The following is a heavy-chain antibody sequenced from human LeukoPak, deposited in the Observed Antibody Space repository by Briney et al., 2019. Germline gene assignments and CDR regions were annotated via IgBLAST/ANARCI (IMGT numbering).Heavy chain of an antibody. D-gene: IGHD2-2*02. CDR1: GFTLDDYA. CDR2: ISWNSGSI. Sequence: SGGSLRLSCAASGFTLDDYAMHWVRQAPGKGLEWVSGISWNSGSIGYADSVKGRFTISRDNAKNSLYLQMNSLRAEDMALYYCAKDMGGGYCSSTSCYNRGAFDIWGQGTMVTVSS. V-gene: IGHV3-9*03. CDR3: AKDMGGGYCSSTSCYNRGAFDI. J-gene: IGHJ3*02.